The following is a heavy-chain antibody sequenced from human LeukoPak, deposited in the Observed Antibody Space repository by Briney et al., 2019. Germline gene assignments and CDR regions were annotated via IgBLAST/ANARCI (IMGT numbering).Heavy chain of an antibody. CDR1: GYTFTGYY. CDR2: INPNSGGT. Sequence: ASVKVSCKASGYTFTGYYMHWVRQAPGQGLEWMGCINPNSGGTNYAQKFQGRVTMTRDTSISTAYMELSRLRSDDTAVYYCARGFCGEGLGCDTGLTYFDYWGQGTLVTVSS. CDR3: ARGFCGEGLGCDTGLTYFDY. J-gene: IGHJ4*02. V-gene: IGHV1-2*02. D-gene: IGHD2-21*01.